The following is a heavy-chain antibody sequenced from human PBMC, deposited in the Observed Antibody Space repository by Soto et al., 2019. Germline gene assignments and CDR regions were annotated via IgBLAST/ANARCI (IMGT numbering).Heavy chain of an antibody. CDR1: GFTFSSYW. D-gene: IGHD3-22*01. V-gene: IGHV3-7*03. CDR2: IKQDGSEK. J-gene: IGHJ3*02. CDR3: AREGRYSRGTFDI. Sequence: GGSLRLSCAASGFTFSSYWMSWVRQAPGKGLEWVANIKQDGSEKYYVDSVKGRFTISRDNTKNSLYLQMNSLRAEDTAVYYCAREGRYSRGTFDIWGQGTMVTVSS.